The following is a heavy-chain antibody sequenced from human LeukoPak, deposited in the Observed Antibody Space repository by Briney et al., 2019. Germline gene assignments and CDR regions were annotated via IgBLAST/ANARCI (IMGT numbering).Heavy chain of an antibody. D-gene: IGHD5-12*01. CDR2: ISSSSYI. J-gene: IGHJ4*02. CDR3: ARADIGYDSGY. CDR1: GFTFSSYS. V-gene: IGHV3-21*01. Sequence: GGSLRLSCAASGFTFSSYSMNWVRQAPGKGLEWVSSISSSSYIYYADSVKGRFTISRHNAKNSLYLQMNSLRAEDTAVYYCARADIGYDSGYWGQGTLVTVSS.